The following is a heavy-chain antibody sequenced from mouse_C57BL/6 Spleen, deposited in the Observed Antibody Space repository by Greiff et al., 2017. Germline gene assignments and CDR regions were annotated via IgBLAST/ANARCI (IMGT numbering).Heavy chain of an antibody. CDR2: IYPGDGDT. J-gene: IGHJ4*01. CDR1: GYAFSSSW. D-gene: IGHD2-3*01. Sequence: QVQLKESGPELVKPGASVKISCKASGYAFSSSWMNWVKQRPGKGLEWIGRIYPGDGDTNYNGKFKGKATLTADKSSSTAYMQLSSLTSEDSAVYFCAREGIYDGSGDAMDYWGQGTSVTVSS. V-gene: IGHV1-82*01. CDR3: AREGIYDGSGDAMDY.